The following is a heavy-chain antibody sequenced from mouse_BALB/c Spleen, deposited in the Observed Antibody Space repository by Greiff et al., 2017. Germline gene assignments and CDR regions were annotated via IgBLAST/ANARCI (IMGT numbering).Heavy chain of an antibody. CDR2: IRKKANGYTT. D-gene: IGHD2-1*01. CDR3: AREDYGKRGFAY. CDR1: GFTFTDYY. J-gene: IGHJ3*01. V-gene: IGHV7-3*02. Sequence: EVKVVESGGGLVQPGGSLRLSCATSGFTFTDYYMSWVRQPPGKALEWLGFIRKKANGYTTEYSASVKGRFTISRDNSQSILYLQMNTLRAEDSATYYCAREDYGKRGFAYWGQGTLVTVSA.